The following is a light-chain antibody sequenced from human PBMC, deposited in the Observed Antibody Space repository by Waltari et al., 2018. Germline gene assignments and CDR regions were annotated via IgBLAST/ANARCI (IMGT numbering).Light chain of an antibody. V-gene: IGKV3-15*01. CDR3: QQYNNWSYT. CDR2: GAS. Sequence: EIVMTQSPATLSVSPGERATLSCRASQSVSSNLAWYQQKPGQAPRHLINGASTRATGIPARFSGSGSGTEFTLTISSLQSEDFAVYYCQQYNNWSYTFGQGTKLEIK. CDR1: QSVSSN. J-gene: IGKJ2*01.